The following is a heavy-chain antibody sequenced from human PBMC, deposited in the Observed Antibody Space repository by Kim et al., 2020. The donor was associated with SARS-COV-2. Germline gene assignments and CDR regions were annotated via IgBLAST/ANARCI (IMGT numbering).Heavy chain of an antibody. V-gene: IGHV3-73*01. CDR1: GFTFSGST. CDR2: IRSKPNNYAT. Sequence: GGSLRLSCAASGFTFSGSTMHWVRQASGKGLEWVGRIRSKPNNYATAYAASVKGRFTISRDDSKNTAYLQMSSLKTEDTAVYYCTRVNPIAGGWYDAFGIWGQGTMVTVSS. D-gene: IGHD6-19*01. CDR3: TRVNPIAGGWYDAFGI. J-gene: IGHJ3*02.